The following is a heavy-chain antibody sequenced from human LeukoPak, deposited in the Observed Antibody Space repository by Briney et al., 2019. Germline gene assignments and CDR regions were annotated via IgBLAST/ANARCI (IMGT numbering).Heavy chain of an antibody. Sequence: PGESLKISCKGSGYSFTSYWISWVRQLPGKGLEWMGRIDPSDSYTNYSPSFQGHGTISADKSISTAYLPRRSLKASETAMYYCARLGPYSGGWYPPHENTGMDVWGKGTTVTVSS. CDR1: GYSFTSYW. CDR2: IDPSDSYT. J-gene: IGHJ6*04. D-gene: IGHD6-19*01. V-gene: IGHV5-10-1*01. CDR3: ARLGPYSGGWYPPHENTGMDV.